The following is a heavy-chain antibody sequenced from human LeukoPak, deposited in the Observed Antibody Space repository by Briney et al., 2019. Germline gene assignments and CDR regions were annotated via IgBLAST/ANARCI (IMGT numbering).Heavy chain of an antibody. V-gene: IGHV4-34*09. CDR2: IYYSGST. D-gene: IGHD5-12*01. J-gene: IGHJ4*02. Sequence: SETLSLTCAVYGGSFSGYYWSCIRQPPGKGLEWIGYIYYSGSTYYNPSLKSRVTISVDTSKNQFSLKLSSVTAADTAVYYCARYSGYDYSFDYWGQGTLVTVSS. CDR3: ARYSGYDYSFDY. CDR1: GGSFSGYY.